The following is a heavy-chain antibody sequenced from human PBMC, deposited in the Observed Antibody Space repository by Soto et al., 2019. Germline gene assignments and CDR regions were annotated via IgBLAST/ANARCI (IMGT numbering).Heavy chain of an antibody. CDR1: GFTFSSYS. D-gene: IGHD4-17*01. V-gene: IGHV3-48*02. CDR3: ARETVTRYYYYGMDV. Sequence: GGSLRLSCAASGFTFSSYSMNWVRQAPGKGLEWVSYISSSSSTIYYADSVKGRFTISRDNAKNSLYLQMNSLRDEDTAVYYCARETVTRYYYYGMDVWGQGTTVTVSS. J-gene: IGHJ6*02. CDR2: ISSSSSTI.